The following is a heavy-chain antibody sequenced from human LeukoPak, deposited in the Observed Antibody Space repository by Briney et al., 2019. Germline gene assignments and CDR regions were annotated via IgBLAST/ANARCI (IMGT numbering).Heavy chain of an antibody. CDR3: ARDGLRLGELSTPDY. V-gene: IGHV3-9*01. D-gene: IGHD3-16*02. CDR1: GFTFDDYA. J-gene: IGHJ4*02. CDR2: ISWNSGSI. Sequence: GGTLRLSCAASGFTFDDYAMHWVRQAPGKGLEWVSGISWNSGSIGYADSVKGRFTISRDNAKNSLYLQMNSLRAEDTAVYYCARDGLRLGELSTPDYWGQGTLVTVSS.